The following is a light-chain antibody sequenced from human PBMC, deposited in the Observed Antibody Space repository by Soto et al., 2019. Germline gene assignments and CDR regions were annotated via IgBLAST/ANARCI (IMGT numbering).Light chain of an antibody. CDR2: GAS. Sequence: EIVMTQSPATLSVSPGERATLSCRASQSVGTHLAWFQQKPGQAPRLLIYGASTRATGLPARFSGSGSGTEFPLTISSLQSEDFAVYYCQQYTNWPLTFGGGTKVEIK. J-gene: IGKJ4*01. CDR1: QSVGTH. CDR3: QQYTNWPLT. V-gene: IGKV3-15*01.